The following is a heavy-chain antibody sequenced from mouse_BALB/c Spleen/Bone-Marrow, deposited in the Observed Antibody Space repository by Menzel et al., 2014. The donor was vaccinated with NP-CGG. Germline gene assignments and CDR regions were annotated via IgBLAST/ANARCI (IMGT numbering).Heavy chain of an antibody. CDR2: ISHDGTN. CDR3: SSYNYYGMDY. V-gene: IGHV3-6*02. Sequence: VQLKDSGPGLVKPSQSLFLTCSVTGHSITSDYYWNWIRQFPGNKLEWMGYISHDGTNNYNPSLKNRFSITRDTSKNQFFLKLNSVTTEDTATYYCSSYNYYGMDYWGQGTSVTVSS. J-gene: IGHJ4*01. CDR1: GHSITSDYY.